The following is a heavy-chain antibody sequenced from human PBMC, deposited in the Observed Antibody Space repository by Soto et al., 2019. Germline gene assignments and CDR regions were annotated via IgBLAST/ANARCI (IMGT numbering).Heavy chain of an antibody. D-gene: IGHD3-10*01. CDR2: IIPIFGTA. Sequence: QVQLVQSGAEVKKPGSSVKVSCKASGGTFSSYAISWVRQAPGQGLEWMGGIIPIFGTANYAQKFQGRVTITAGETRSTAYMELRSLRSEDTAVYYCARDSGRNYYDSGSYYNVDYWGQGTLVTVSS. J-gene: IGHJ4*02. CDR3: ARDSGRNYYDSGSYYNVDY. CDR1: GGTFSSYA. V-gene: IGHV1-69*01.